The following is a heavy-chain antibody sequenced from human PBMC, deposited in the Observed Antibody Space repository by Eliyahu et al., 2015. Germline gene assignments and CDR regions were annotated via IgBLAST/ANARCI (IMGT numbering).Heavy chain of an antibody. Sequence: QVQLVQSGAEVKKPGASVKVSCXASGYTFXGYYMHWVRQAPGQGLEWMGRINPNSGGTNYAQKFQGRVTMTRDTSISTAYMELSRLRSDDTAVYYCARVLSTAYYYGMDVWGQGTTVTVSS. J-gene: IGHJ6*02. V-gene: IGHV1-2*06. CDR3: ARVLSTAYYYGMDV. CDR1: GYTFXGYY. D-gene: IGHD2-2*01. CDR2: INPNSGGT.